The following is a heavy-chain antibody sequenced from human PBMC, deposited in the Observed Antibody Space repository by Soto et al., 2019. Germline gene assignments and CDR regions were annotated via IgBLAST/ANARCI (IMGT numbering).Heavy chain of an antibody. CDR3: ARVLPYYGSGSYFWFDP. V-gene: IGHV4-34*01. D-gene: IGHD3-10*01. J-gene: IGHJ5*02. CDR2: INHSGST. CDR1: GGSFSSYY. Sequence: SETLSLTCAVYGGSFSSYYWCWIRQPPGKGLEWMGEINHSGSTNYNPSLKSRVTISVDTSKNQFSLKLSSVTAADTAAYYCARVLPYYGSGSYFWFDPWGQGTLVTVFS.